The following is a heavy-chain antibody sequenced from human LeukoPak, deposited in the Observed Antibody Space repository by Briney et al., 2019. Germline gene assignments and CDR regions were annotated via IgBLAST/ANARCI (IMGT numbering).Heavy chain of an antibody. CDR3: VKNYYGSGITTDY. CDR1: GFTVIDSY. D-gene: IGHD3-10*01. Sequence: GGSLRLSCAASGFTVIDSYMTWVRQAPGKGLGWVSTIYSDDRTYYADSVKGRFTISRDSSKNTLFLQMNSLRPEDTAFYYCVKNYYGSGITTDYWGRGILVTVSS. J-gene: IGHJ4*02. CDR2: IYSDDRT. V-gene: IGHV3-53*01.